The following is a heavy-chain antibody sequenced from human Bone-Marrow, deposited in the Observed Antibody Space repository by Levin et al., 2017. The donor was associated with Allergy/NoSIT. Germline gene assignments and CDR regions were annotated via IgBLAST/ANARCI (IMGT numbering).Heavy chain of an antibody. D-gene: IGHD2-21*01. CDR3: AKWASYCGGDCYWFAPFDC. Sequence: LSLTCAASGFTFNNSGLSWVRQAPGKGLEWVSAISGSGNNIYYADSVRGRFTISRDNSKNPLDLQLNSLTAEDTAVYYCAKWASYCGGDCYWFAPFDCWGQGALVTVSS. V-gene: IGHV3-23*01. CDR1: GFTFNNSG. J-gene: IGHJ4*02. CDR2: ISGSGNNI.